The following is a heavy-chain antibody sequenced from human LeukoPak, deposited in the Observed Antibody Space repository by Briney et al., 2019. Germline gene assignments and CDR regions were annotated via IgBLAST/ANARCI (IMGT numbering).Heavy chain of an antibody. V-gene: IGHV3-NL1*01. D-gene: IGHD3-22*01. Sequence: GGSLRLSCAASGFTFSGFGMHWVRQAPGKGLEWVSVIYSGGSTYYADSVKGRFTISRDNSKNTLYLQMNSLRAEDTAVYYCAKGPLVVTVFYFDYWGQGTLVTVSS. CDR2: IYSGGST. J-gene: IGHJ4*02. CDR3: AKGPLVVTVFYFDY. CDR1: GFTFSGFG.